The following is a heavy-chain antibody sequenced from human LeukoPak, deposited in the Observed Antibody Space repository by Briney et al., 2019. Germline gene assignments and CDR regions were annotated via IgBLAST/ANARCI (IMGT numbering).Heavy chain of an antibody. V-gene: IGHV4-59*01. Sequence: SETLSLTCTVSGGSISSYYWSWIRQPPGEGLEWIGYIFFTGNTNYNPSLRSRVTISIDTSKNQFSLKLNSLTTADTAVYYCTRGAGWLIDYWGQGILVTVSS. CDR2: IFFTGNT. CDR3: TRGAGWLIDY. J-gene: IGHJ4*02. D-gene: IGHD3-16*01. CDR1: GGSISSYY.